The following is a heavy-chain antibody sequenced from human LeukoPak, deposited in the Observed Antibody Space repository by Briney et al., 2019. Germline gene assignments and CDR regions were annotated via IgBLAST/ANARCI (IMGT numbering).Heavy chain of an antibody. CDR2: INPNSGGT. CDR3: ARGGYDSRFFDY. D-gene: IGHD3-22*01. Sequence: ASVKVSCKASGYTFTGYYMHWVRQAPGQGLEWMGWINPNSGGTNYARKFQGRVTMTRDTSISTAYMELSRLRSDDTAVYYCARGGYDSRFFDYWGQGTLVTISS. J-gene: IGHJ4*02. V-gene: IGHV1-2*02. CDR1: GYTFTGYY.